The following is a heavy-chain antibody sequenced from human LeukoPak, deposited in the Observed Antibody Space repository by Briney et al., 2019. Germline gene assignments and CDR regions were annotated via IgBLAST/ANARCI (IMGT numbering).Heavy chain of an antibody. CDR3: ARSPSPLDY. Sequence: SETLSLTCAVYGGSFSGYYWSWIRQPPGKGLEWIREINHSGSTNYNPSLKSRVTISVDTSKNQFSLKLSSVTAADTAVYYCARSPSPLDYWGQGTLVTVSS. CDR2: INHSGST. CDR1: GGSFSGYY. J-gene: IGHJ4*02. V-gene: IGHV4-34*01.